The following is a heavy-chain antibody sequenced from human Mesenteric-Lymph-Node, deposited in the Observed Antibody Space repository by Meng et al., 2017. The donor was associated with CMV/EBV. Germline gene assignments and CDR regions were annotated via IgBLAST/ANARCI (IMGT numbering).Heavy chain of an antibody. D-gene: IGHD3-10*01. CDR2: INPNSGGT. Sequence: KVSCKASGYTFTGYYMHWVQQAPGQGLEWMGRINPNSGGTNYAQKFQGRVTMTRDTSISTAYMELSRLRSDDTAVYYCASSGSGSYFYWGQGTLVTVSS. CDR3: ASSGSGSYFY. J-gene: IGHJ4*02. CDR1: GYTFTGYY. V-gene: IGHV1-2*06.